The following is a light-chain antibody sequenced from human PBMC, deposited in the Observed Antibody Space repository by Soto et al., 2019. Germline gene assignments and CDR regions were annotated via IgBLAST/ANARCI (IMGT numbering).Light chain of an antibody. Sequence: DIQMTQSPSTLSASVGDRVTITCRASQSISSWLAWYQQKPGKAPTLLIYKASSLESGVPSRFSGSGSGTEFTLTISSLQPDDFATYYCQQYNSYPWTFGQGTKVDIK. CDR2: KAS. CDR3: QQYNSYPWT. CDR1: QSISSW. J-gene: IGKJ1*01. V-gene: IGKV1-5*03.